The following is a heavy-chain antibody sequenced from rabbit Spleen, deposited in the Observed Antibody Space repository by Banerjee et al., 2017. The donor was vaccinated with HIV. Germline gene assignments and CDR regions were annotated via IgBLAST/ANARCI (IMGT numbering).Heavy chain of an antibody. J-gene: IGHJ4*01. CDR1: GFSFSSSSW. D-gene: IGHD1-1*01. CDR3: ARDRDIGSAYEFYYFDL. CDR2: IKISTTNT. V-gene: IGHV1S45*01. Sequence: QEQLEESGGGLVKPEGSLTLTCTASGFSFSSSSWICWVRQAPGKGLEWIGCIKISTTNTYYASWAKGRFTISKTSSTTVTLQMTSLTSADTATYFCARDRDIGSAYEFYYFDLWGPGTLVTVS.